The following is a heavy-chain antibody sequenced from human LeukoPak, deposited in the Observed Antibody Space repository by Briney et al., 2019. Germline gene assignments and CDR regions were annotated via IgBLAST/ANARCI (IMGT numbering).Heavy chain of an antibody. D-gene: IGHD1-26*01. CDR2: IYSGGTT. Sequence: GGSLRLSSAASGFTVSSNYMSWVRQAPGKGLVWVSVIYSGGTTQYADSVKGRFTISRDNSKNTLYLQMNSLRAEDTAVYYCAVLGGTTSSAAGYWGQGTLVTVSS. CDR1: GFTVSSNY. V-gene: IGHV3-53*01. J-gene: IGHJ4*02. CDR3: AVLGGTTSSAAGY.